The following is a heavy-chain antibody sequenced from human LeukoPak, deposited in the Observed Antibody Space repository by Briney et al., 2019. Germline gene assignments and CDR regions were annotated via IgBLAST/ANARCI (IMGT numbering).Heavy chain of an antibody. CDR1: GGSFSDYY. V-gene: IGHV4-34*01. J-gene: IGHJ5*02. Sequence: PSETLSLTCAVYGGSFSDYYWNWIRQPPGKGLEWIGGSHHSGSTNYNPSLKSRVTISVDTSKNQFSLKLSSVTAADTAVYYCARVGSKGGPFDPWGQGTLVTVSS. CDR3: ARVGSKGGPFDP. CDR2: SHHSGST. D-gene: IGHD6-13*01.